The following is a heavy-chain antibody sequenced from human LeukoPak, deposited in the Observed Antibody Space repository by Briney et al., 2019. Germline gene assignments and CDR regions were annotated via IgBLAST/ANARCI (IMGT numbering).Heavy chain of an antibody. CDR2: ISGSGGST. Sequence: GGSLRLSCVASGFTVSSNYMSWVRQAPGKGLEWVSAISGSGGSTYYADSVKGRFTISRDNSKNTLYLQMNSLRAEDTAVYYCAKDLGDSSSWYFFDYWGQGTLVTVSS. V-gene: IGHV3-23*01. CDR1: GFTVSSNY. J-gene: IGHJ4*02. CDR3: AKDLGDSSSWYFFDY. D-gene: IGHD6-13*01.